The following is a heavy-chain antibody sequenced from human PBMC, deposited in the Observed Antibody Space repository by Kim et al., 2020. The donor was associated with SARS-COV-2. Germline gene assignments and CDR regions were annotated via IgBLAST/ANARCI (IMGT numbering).Heavy chain of an antibody. Sequence: GGSLRLSCAASGFTFSSYSMNWVRQAPGKGLEWVSSISSSSSYIYYADSVKGRFTISRDNAKNSLYLQMNSLRAEDTAVYYCARVKAGVGATTLGYFDYWGQGTLVTVSS. J-gene: IGHJ4*02. CDR1: GFTFSSYS. V-gene: IGHV3-21*01. CDR3: ARVKAGVGATTLGYFDY. CDR2: ISSSSSYI. D-gene: IGHD1-26*01.